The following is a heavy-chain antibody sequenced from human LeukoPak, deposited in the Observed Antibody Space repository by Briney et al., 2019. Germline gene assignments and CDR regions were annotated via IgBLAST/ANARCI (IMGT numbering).Heavy chain of an antibody. D-gene: IGHD3-22*01. CDR2: IYYSGST. CDR1: GGSISSSSYY. J-gene: IGHJ5*02. Sequence: SETLSLTCTVSGGSISSSSYYWGWIRQPPGKGLEWIGSIYYSGSTYYNPSLKSRVTMSVDTSKNQFSLKLSSVTAADTAVHYCARGGYYYDSSGYLRFDPWGQGTLVTVSS. V-gene: IGHV4-39*07. CDR3: ARGGYYYDSSGYLRFDP.